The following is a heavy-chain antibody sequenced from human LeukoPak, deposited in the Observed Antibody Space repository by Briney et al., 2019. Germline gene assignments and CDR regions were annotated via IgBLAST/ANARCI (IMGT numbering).Heavy chain of an antibody. J-gene: IGHJ4*02. CDR2: IYTSGIT. V-gene: IGHV4-4*07. Sequence: SETLSLTCTVSGGSIRNYSWSWVRQPAGRGLEWIGHIYTSGITHCNPSLKSRVTMSVDTSKNQFSLRLSSVTAADTAVYFCARLEYSNWCYFDYWGQGTQVTVSS. D-gene: IGHD6-13*01. CDR3: ARLEYSNWCYFDY. CDR1: GGSIRNYS.